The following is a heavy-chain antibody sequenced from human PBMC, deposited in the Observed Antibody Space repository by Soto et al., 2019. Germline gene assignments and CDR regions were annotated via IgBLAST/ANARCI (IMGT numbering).Heavy chain of an antibody. CDR1: GGSFSDYY. CDR3: ARDSYIGPRPDDYYGMDV. CDR2: INDSGST. J-gene: IGHJ6*02. V-gene: IGHV4-34*01. Sequence: PSETLSLTCAVSGGSFSDYYWSWIRHYPGKGLEWIGEINDSGSTNYNPSLKSRVTISMNTSKNQFSLKVNSVTAADTAVYYCARDSYIGPRPDDYYGMDVWGQGTTVTVSS. D-gene: IGHD6-6*01.